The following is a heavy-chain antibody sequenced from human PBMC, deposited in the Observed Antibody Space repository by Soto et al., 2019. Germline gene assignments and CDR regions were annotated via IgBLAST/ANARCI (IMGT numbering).Heavy chain of an antibody. D-gene: IGHD2-21*01. CDR3: SRTIAGFAPKY. Sequence: GGSLRLSCAASGFTFSGYWMTWVRQAPGKGLEWVANIKQDGSEKFYVDSVKGRFTISRDNAKNSLYLQINSLRAEDTAVYYCSRTIAGFAPKYWGLGTLVTVSS. J-gene: IGHJ4*02. V-gene: IGHV3-7*01. CDR2: IKQDGSEK. CDR1: GFTFSGYW.